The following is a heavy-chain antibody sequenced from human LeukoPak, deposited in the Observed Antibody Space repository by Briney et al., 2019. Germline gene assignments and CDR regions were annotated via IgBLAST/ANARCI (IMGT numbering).Heavy chain of an antibody. J-gene: IGHJ4*02. CDR3: AKTTGGSYKGYFDY. V-gene: IGHV3-21*04. D-gene: IGHD1-26*01. CDR2: ISSSSSYI. Sequence: GGTLRLSCAASGFTLSIYSMNWVRLAPGKGLEWVSPISSSSSYIYYADSVKGRFSISRDNSKNTLYLQMNSLRAEDTAVYYCAKTTGGSYKGYFDYRGQGALVTVSS. CDR1: GFTLSIYS.